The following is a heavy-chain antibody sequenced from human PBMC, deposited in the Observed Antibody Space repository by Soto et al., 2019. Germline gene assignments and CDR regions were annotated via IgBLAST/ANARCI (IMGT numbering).Heavy chain of an antibody. CDR1: RGSISSSDYW. J-gene: IGHJ4*02. V-gene: IGHV4-39*01. Sequence: QLQLQESGPGLVKPAETLSLTCSVSRGSISSSDYWWGWIRQPPGKGLEWIGSIYYTGSTYYNPSFKSRVEKSVDTSKTQFSLRLSSVTAADTAVYYCARQIGRGSWSLDHWGQGTLVTVSS. D-gene: IGHD6-13*01. CDR2: IYYTGST. CDR3: ARQIGRGSWSLDH.